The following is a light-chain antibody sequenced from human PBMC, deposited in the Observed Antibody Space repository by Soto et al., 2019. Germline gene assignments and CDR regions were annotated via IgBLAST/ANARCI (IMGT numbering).Light chain of an antibody. J-gene: IGKJ4*01. CDR2: DAS. CDR1: HSVNSD. CDR3: QQYNNWPLG. Sequence: EIVMTQSPATLSVSPGERATLSCRASHSVNSDLAWYQQKPGQAPRLLIHDASTRATGIPVRFSASGSGTELTLTISSLQSEDFAIYYCQQYNNWPLGFGGGTKVEIK. V-gene: IGKV3-15*01.